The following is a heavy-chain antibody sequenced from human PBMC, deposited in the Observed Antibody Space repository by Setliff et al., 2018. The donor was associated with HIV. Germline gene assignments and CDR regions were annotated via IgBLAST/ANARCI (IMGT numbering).Heavy chain of an antibody. CDR2: IYTSGGT. CDR3: ARESSRVPWSPDAFDI. D-gene: IGHD2-15*01. Sequence: PSETLSLTCSVSGGSISSYYWNWIRQPAGKGLEWIGRIYTSGGTNYNPSLKSRVTMSVDTSKNQFSLKLSSVTAADSAVYYCARESSRVPWSPDAFDIWGQGTRVTVSS. V-gene: IGHV4-4*07. J-gene: IGHJ3*02. CDR1: GGSISSYY.